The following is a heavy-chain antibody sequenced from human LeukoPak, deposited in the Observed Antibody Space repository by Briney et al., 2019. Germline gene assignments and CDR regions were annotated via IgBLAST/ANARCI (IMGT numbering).Heavy chain of an antibody. V-gene: IGHV3-30-3*01. J-gene: IGHJ4*02. CDR3: ARGPLWFGELSFSFDY. CDR1: GFTFSSYA. Sequence: QPGRSLRLSCAASGFTFSSYAMHWVRQAPDKGLEWVAVISYDGSNKYYADSVKGRFTISRDNSKNTLYLQMYSLRAEDTAVYYCARGPLWFGELSFSFDYWGQGTLVTVSS. D-gene: IGHD3-10*01. CDR2: ISYDGSNK.